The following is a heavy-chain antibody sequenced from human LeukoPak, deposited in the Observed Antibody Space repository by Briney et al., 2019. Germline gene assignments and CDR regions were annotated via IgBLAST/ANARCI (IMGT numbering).Heavy chain of an antibody. D-gene: IGHD1-26*01. CDR1: GFTFGSYM. CDR3: AKDWSKPYRWELQVYFDY. Sequence: PGGSLRLSCAASGFTFGSYMMTWVRQAPGRGLEWVSTISSNGGSTYYADSVKGRFTISRDNSKNTLYLQMSSLRAEDTAVYYCAKDWSKPYRWELQVYFDYWGQGTLVTVSS. J-gene: IGHJ4*02. V-gene: IGHV3-23*01. CDR2: ISSNGGST.